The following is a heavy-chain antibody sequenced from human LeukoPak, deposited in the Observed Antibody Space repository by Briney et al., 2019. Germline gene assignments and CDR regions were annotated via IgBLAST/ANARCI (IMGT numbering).Heavy chain of an antibody. J-gene: IGHJ4*01. D-gene: IGHD1-1*01. V-gene: IGHV3-30*04. CDR1: GFTSSHHS. Sequence: GGSLRLSCAASGFTSSHHSMNWIRQAPGKGLEWVAVISYDGRVTYYADSVRGRFTISRDNSKNIQYLQMNNMTPGDTAVYFCAREMTTKGQFDSWGRGTLVTVSS. CDR3: AREMTTKGQFDS. CDR2: ISYDGRVT.